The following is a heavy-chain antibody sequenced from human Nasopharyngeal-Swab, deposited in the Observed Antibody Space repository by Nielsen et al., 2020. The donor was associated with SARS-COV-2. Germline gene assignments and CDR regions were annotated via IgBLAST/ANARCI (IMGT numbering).Heavy chain of an antibody. CDR1: GSTFSNAW. CDR2: IKSKTDGGTT. J-gene: IGHJ4*02. CDR3: TTGTTAQRDY. V-gene: IGHV3-15*01. Sequence: GESLKISCAASGSTFSNAWMSWVRQAPGKGLEWVGRIKSKTDGGTTDYAAPVKGRFTISRDDSKNTLYLQMNSLKTEDTAVYYCTTGTTAQRDYWGQGTLVTVSS. D-gene: IGHD1-1*01.